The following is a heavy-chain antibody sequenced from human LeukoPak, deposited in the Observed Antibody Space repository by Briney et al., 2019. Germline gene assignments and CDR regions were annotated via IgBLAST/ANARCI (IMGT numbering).Heavy chain of an antibody. CDR3: AKGPKPVDTEGAS. V-gene: IGHV3-11*01. J-gene: IGHJ4*02. D-gene: IGHD5-18*01. Sequence: GGSLRLSCAASGFTFSDYYMSWIRQAPGKGLEWVSYISSSGSTIYYADSVKGRFTISRDNSKNTLYLQMNSLRAEDTAVYYCAKGPKPVDTEGASWGQGTLVTVSS. CDR2: ISSSGSTI. CDR1: GFTFSDYY.